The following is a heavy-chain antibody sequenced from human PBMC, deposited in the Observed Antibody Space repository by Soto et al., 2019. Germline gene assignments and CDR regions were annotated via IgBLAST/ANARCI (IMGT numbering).Heavy chain of an antibody. CDR3: ARDRYSNGWLDY. CDR1: GDSISSYY. CDR2: IYYTGNT. Sequence: SETLSLTCIVSGDSISSYYWSWIRQPPGKGLEWIGYIYYTGNTKYNPSLKSRVTISVDTSNNQFSLKLSSVTAADTAVYFCARDRYSNGWLDYWGQGTLVTVSS. V-gene: IGHV4-59*01. J-gene: IGHJ4*02. D-gene: IGHD6-19*01.